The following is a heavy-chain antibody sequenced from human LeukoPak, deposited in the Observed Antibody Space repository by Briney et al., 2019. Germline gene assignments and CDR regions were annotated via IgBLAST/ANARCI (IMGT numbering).Heavy chain of an antibody. D-gene: IGHD2-15*01. CDR1: GGSISSYY. CDR2: IYYSGST. J-gene: IGHJ6*03. Sequence: SETLSLTCTVSGGSISSYYWSWIRQPPEKGLEWIGYIYYSGSTNYNPSLKSRVTISVDTSKNQFSLKLSSVTAADTAVYYCARGGGSYYYYYYMDVWGKGTTVTVSS. V-gene: IGHV4-59*01. CDR3: ARGGGSYYYYYYMDV.